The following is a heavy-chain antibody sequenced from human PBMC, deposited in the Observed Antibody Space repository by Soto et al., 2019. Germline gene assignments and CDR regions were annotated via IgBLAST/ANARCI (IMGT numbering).Heavy chain of an antibody. CDR1: GFTFSNAW. D-gene: IGHD3-16*01. CDR3: TTDTWGEPRYYYYYGMDV. J-gene: IGHJ6*02. Sequence: GGSLRLSCAASGFTFSNAWMNWVRQAPGKGLEWVGRIKSKTDGGTTDYAAPVKGRFTSSRDDSKNTLYLQMNSLKTEDTAVYYCTTDTWGEPRYYYYYGMDVWGQGTTVTVSS. CDR2: IKSKTDGGTT. V-gene: IGHV3-15*07.